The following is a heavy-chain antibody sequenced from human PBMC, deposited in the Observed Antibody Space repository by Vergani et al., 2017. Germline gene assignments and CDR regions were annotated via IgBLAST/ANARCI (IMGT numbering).Heavy chain of an antibody. Sequence: EVQLVESGGGLVQPGGSLRLSCAASGFTFSSYWMSWVRQAPGKGLEWVANIKQDGSEKYYVDSVKGRFTISRDNAKNSLYLQMNSLRAEDTAVYYCAREYSCCQPDFDDWGQGTLGTVSS. CDR1: GFTFSSYW. CDR3: AREYSCCQPDFDD. J-gene: IGHJ4*02. D-gene: IGHD2-8*02. CDR2: IKQDGSEK. V-gene: IGHV3-7*01.